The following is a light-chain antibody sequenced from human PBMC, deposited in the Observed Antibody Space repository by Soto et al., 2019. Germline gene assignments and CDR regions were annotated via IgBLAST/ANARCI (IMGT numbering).Light chain of an antibody. J-gene: IGLJ3*02. Sequence: QSALTQPASVSGSPGQSITISCTGNSSDVGSYNLVSWYQQHPGKAPKLMIYEGGKRPSGVSDRFSGSKSGNTASLTISGLQAEDEADYYCCTYAGGTTWVFGGGTKVTVL. CDR2: EGG. V-gene: IGLV2-23*01. CDR1: SSDVGSYNL. CDR3: CTYAGGTTWV.